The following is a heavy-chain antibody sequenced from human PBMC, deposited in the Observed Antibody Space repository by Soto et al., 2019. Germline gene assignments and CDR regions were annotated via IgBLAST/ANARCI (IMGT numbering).Heavy chain of an antibody. CDR2: INPNSGGT. Sequence: ASVKVSCKASGYTFTGYYMHWVRQAPGQGLEWMGWINPNSGGTNYAQKFQGRVTMTRDTSISTAYMELSRLRSDDTAVYYCARTQRGYCSGGSCYSGGLYYYGMDVWG. J-gene: IGHJ6*02. CDR1: GYTFTGYY. V-gene: IGHV1-2*02. D-gene: IGHD2-15*01. CDR3: ARTQRGYCSGGSCYSGGLYYYGMDV.